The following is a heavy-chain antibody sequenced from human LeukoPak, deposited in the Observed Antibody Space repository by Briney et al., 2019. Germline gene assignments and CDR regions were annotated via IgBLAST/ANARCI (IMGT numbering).Heavy chain of an antibody. V-gene: IGHV1-58*01. CDR1: GFTFTTSA. CDR3: AAASNYYDRSNYYSYAMDV. J-gene: IGHJ6*02. D-gene: IGHD3-22*01. Sequence: GTSVKVSCKASGFTFTTSAVQWVRQARGQRLEWIGWIVVGSGNTNYAQKFQERVTITRDMSTSTVYMDLSSQRSEDTAVYYCAAASNYYDRSNYYSYAMDVWGQGTTVTVPS. CDR2: IVVGSGNT.